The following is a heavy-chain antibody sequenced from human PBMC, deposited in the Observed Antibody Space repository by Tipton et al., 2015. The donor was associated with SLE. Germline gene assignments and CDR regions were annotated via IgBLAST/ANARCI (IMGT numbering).Heavy chain of an antibody. J-gene: IGHJ3*02. CDR3: ASNWAWDAFDI. CDR1: GGSVSSGSYY. V-gene: IGHV4-61*01. Sequence: TLSLTCTVSGGSVSSGSYYWSWIRQPPGKGLEWIGYIYYSGSTNYNPSLKSRVTISVDTSKNQFSLKLSSVTAADTAVYYCASNWAWDAFDIWGQGTMVTVSS. CDR2: IYYSGST. D-gene: IGHD1-1*01.